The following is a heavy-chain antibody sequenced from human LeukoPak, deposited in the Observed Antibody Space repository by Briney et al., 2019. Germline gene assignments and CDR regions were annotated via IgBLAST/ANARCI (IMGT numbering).Heavy chain of an antibody. D-gene: IGHD6-13*01. CDR2: INPNSGGS. Sequence: AAVKVSCKASGYTFTGYYMHWVRQAPGQGLEWMGWINPNSGGSNYAQKPQGRVTMTRDTSISTAYMDLSRLTSDDTAVYYCAREVAAGGWDYWGQGTLVTVCS. J-gene: IGHJ4*02. CDR3: AREVAAGGWDY. V-gene: IGHV1-2*02. CDR1: GYTFTGYY.